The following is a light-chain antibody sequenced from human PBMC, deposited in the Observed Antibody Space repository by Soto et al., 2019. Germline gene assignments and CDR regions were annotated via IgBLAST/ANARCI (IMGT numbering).Light chain of an antibody. Sequence: DIQMTQSPSTLSASVGDRVTITCRASQSISSYLDWYQQKPGKAPKLLIYDASSLQSGVPSRFSGSGSGTELTLTISSLQPDDFATYYCQQYNNYRPWTFGQGTKVEIK. CDR3: QQYNNYRPWT. V-gene: IGKV1-5*01. CDR1: QSISSY. J-gene: IGKJ1*01. CDR2: DAS.